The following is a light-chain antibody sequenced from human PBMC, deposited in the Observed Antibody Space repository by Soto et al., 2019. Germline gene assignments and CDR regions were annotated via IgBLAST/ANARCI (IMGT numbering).Light chain of an antibody. CDR1: QTIHSF. V-gene: IGKV3-11*01. CDR3: QQRLFWPLFT. CDR2: DAS. Sequence: EIVLTQSPATVSLSPGESATLSCRASQTIHSFLAWYQQRPGQAPRLLIYDASFRATAIPARFNGSGSGTDFTLTITRLESEDFAVYYCQQRLFWPLFTFGQGTRLEIK. J-gene: IGKJ2*01.